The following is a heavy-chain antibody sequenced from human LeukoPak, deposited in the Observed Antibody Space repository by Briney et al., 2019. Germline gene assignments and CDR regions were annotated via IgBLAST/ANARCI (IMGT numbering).Heavy chain of an antibody. V-gene: IGHV1-3*01. CDR2: INAGNDNT. CDR3: ARDNSYAVY. J-gene: IGHJ4*02. CDR1: GYTFTSYG. Sequence: ASVKVSCKASGYTFTSYGMHWVRQAPGQRLEWMGWINAGNDNTKYSQKFQGRVTITRDTSASTAYMELSSLRSEDTAVYFCARDNSYAVYWGQGTLVTVSS. D-gene: IGHD2-2*01.